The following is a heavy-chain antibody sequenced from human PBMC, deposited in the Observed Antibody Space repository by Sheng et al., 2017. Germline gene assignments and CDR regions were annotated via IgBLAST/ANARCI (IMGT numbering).Heavy chain of an antibody. D-gene: IGHD5-18*01. J-gene: IGHJ5*02. CDR3: ASQYSYAPGNWFDA. V-gene: IGHV3-48*03. Sequence: EVQLVESGGGLEQPGGSLRLSCAASGFTFSSYEMNWVRQAPGKGLEWVAHITSGGSMYYADSVRGRFTVSRDNAKNSLYLQMNSLRAEDTAVYYCASQYSYAPGNWFDAWGQGTLVTVSS. CDR2: ITSGGSM. CDR1: GFTFSSYE.